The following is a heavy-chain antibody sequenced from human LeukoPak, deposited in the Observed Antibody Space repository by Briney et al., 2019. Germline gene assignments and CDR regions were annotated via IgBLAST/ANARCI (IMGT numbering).Heavy chain of an antibody. CDR3: ARAQYRAIDY. J-gene: IGHJ4*02. CDR1: GFTFSSYE. CDR2: ISSSGNTK. Sequence: GGSLRLSCAASGFTFSSYEMKWVRQAPGKGLEWVSYISSSGNTKYYADSMKGRFTISRDSAKKSLYLEVNSLRAEDTAVYYCARAQYRAIDYWGQGTLVTVSS. D-gene: IGHD6-6*01. V-gene: IGHV3-48*03.